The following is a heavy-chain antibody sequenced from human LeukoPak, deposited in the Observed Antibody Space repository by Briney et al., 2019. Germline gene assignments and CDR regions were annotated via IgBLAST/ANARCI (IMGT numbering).Heavy chain of an antibody. D-gene: IGHD3-9*01. CDR1: AGSFSGSY. CDR3: ARWSFGGYYDILSTYYCGMDV. Sequence: SQTLSPTQALYAGSFSGSYCSSISQPPRKGLEWLVEVNLRGSTNYYPYLESRVTISVDTSKIQFSLKLSSVTAADTAVYYGARWSFGGYYDILSTYYCGMDVWGQGTTVTVSS. CDR2: VNLRGST. J-gene: IGHJ6*02. V-gene: IGHV4-34*01.